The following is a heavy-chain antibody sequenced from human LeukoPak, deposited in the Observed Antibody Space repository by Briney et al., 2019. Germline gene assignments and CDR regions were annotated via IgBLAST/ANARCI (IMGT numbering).Heavy chain of an antibody. D-gene: IGHD3-10*01. Sequence: ASVKVSCKASGYTFTSYYMHWVRQAPGQGLEWMGIINPSGGSTSYAQKFRGRVTMTRDTSTSTVYMELSSLRPEDTAVYYCARGLPPMVRGVKGEFSWFDPWGQGTLVTVSS. J-gene: IGHJ5*02. V-gene: IGHV1-46*01. CDR1: GYTFTSYY. CDR3: ARGLPPMVRGVKGEFSWFDP. CDR2: INPSGGST.